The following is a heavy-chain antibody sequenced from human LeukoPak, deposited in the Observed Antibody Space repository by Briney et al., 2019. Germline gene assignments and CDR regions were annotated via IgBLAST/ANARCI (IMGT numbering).Heavy chain of an antibody. D-gene: IGHD3-9*01. CDR2: IYYSGST. CDR1: GGSISSYY. J-gene: IGHJ3*02. Sequence: SETLSLTCTVSGGSISSYYWSWIRQPPGKGLEWIGYIYYSGSTNYNPSLKSRVTISVDTSKNQFSLKLSSVTAADTAMYYCARGSYDILTGYSDAFDIWGQGTMVTVSS. CDR3: ARGSYDILTGYSDAFDI. V-gene: IGHV4-59*01.